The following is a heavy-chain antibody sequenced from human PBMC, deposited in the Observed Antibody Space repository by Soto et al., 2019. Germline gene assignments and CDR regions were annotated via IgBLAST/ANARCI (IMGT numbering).Heavy chain of an antibody. D-gene: IGHD3-3*01. J-gene: IGHJ6*03. CDR1: GGSFSGYY. CDR2: INHSGST. CDR3: ARGVLGYDFWSGYSTDYYYYYMDV. Sequence: PSETLSLTCAVYGGSFSGYYWSWIRQPPGKGLEWIGEINHSGSTNYNPSLKSRVTISVDTSKNQFSLKLSSVTAADTAVYYCARGVLGYDFWSGYSTDYYYYYMDVWGKGTTVTVSS. V-gene: IGHV4-34*01.